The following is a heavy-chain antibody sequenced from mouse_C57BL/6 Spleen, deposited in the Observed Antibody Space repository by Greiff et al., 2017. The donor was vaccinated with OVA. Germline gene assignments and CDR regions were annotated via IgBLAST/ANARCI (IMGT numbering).Heavy chain of an antibody. D-gene: IGHD1-1*01. CDR2: IYPGDGDT. CDR1: GYAFSSYW. CDR3: ARSRTVVADY. Sequence: VQLVESGAELVKPGASVKISCKASGYAFSSYWMNWVKQRPGKGLEWIGQIYPGDGDTNYNGKFKGKATLTADKSSSTAYMQLSSLTSEDSAVYFCARSRTVVADYWGQGTTLTVSS. V-gene: IGHV1-80*01. J-gene: IGHJ2*01.